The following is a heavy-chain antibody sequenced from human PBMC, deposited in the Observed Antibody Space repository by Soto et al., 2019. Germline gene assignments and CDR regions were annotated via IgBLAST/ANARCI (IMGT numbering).Heavy chain of an antibody. Sequence: GASVKVSCKASGYTFTSYYMHWVRQAPGQGLEWMGIINPSGGSTSYAQKFQGRVTMTRDTSTSTVYMGLSSLRSEDTAVYYCARGVYDILTAPRGYYFDYWGQGTLVTVSS. V-gene: IGHV1-46*01. CDR2: INPSGGST. CDR1: GYTFTSYY. CDR3: ARGVYDILTAPRGYYFDY. J-gene: IGHJ4*02. D-gene: IGHD3-9*01.